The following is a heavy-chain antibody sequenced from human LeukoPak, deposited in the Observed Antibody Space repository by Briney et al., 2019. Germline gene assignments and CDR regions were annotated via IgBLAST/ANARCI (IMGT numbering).Heavy chain of an antibody. CDR3: AKSRFWSGYYPIFDY. CDR2: ISGDGGST. CDR1: GFTFDDYA. D-gene: IGHD3-3*01. Sequence: GGSLRLSXAASGFTFDDYAMHWVRQAPGKGLEWVSLISGDGGSTYYADSVKGRFTISRDNSKNSLYLQMNSLRTEDTALYYCAKSRFWSGYYPIFDYWGQGTLVTVSS. J-gene: IGHJ4*02. V-gene: IGHV3-43*02.